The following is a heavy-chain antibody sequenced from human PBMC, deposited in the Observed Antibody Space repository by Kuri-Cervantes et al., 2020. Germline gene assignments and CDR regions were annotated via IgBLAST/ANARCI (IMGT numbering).Heavy chain of an antibody. CDR3: ARSLAAAGLFDY. D-gene: IGHD6-13*01. CDR2: IKQDGSEK. V-gene: IGHV3-7*01. Sequence: GESLKISCKGSGYSFTSYWMSWVRQAPGKGLEWVANIKQDGSEKYHVDSVKGRFTISRDNAKNSLYLQMNSLRAEDTAVYYCARSLAAAGLFDYWGQGTLVTVSS. J-gene: IGHJ4*02. CDR1: GYSFTSYW.